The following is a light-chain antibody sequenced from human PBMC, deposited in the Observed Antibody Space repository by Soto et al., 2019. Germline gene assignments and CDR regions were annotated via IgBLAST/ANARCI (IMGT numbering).Light chain of an antibody. J-gene: IGKJ4*01. CDR1: QGISSY. CDR3: QQLNSYPLT. V-gene: IGKV1-9*01. Sequence: DIQLSQSPSFLSASVGDRVIITCRASQGISSYLAWYQQKPGKAPNLLIYAASTLQSGVPSRFSGGGSETEFTLTISSLQPEDFATYYCQQLNSYPLTFGGGTKVEIK. CDR2: AAS.